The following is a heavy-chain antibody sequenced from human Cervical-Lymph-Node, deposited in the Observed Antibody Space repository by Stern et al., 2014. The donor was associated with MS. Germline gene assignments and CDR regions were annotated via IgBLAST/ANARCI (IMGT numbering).Heavy chain of an antibody. CDR2: VNPNSGGT. D-gene: IGHD4-17*01. CDR1: GYTFTGYF. J-gene: IGHJ4*02. Sequence: VQLVESGAEVQKPGASVKVSCKASGYTFTGYFIHWVRQAPGQGLEWMGWVNPNSGGTPYAQKFQGRVTMTRDTSISTASMELSSLTSDDTALYYCARDLRGDAFDYWGQGTLVTVSS. V-gene: IGHV1-2*02. CDR3: ARDLRGDAFDY.